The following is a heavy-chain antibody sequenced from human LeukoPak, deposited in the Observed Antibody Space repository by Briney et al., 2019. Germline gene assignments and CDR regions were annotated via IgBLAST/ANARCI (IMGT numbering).Heavy chain of an antibody. CDR2: INPNSGGT. Sequence: ASVKVSCKASGYTFTGYYMHWVRQAPGQGLEWMGWINPNSGGTNYAQKFQGRVTMTRDTSISTAYMELSRLRSDDTAVHYCARVASVGSSIDYWGQGTLVTVSS. D-gene: IGHD6-6*01. CDR3: ARVASVGSSIDY. CDR1: GYTFTGYY. J-gene: IGHJ4*02. V-gene: IGHV1-2*02.